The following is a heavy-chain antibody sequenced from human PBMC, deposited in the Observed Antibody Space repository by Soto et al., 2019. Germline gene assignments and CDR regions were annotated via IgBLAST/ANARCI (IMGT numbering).Heavy chain of an antibody. Sequence: QVQLQESGPGLVMPSQPLSLTCAVSGGSIDDINSYWTWIRQSPGRSPEWIGYIHNTGNTFYSPSLKRRLAISIDRSKSQFSLKLSAVTAADTAFYYCARSTYGEGYPHFFADWGQGTLVTVSS. CDR2: IHNTGNT. CDR1: GGSIDDINSY. CDR3: ARSTYGEGYPHFFAD. J-gene: IGHJ4*02. V-gene: IGHV4-30-4*01. D-gene: IGHD3-16*02.